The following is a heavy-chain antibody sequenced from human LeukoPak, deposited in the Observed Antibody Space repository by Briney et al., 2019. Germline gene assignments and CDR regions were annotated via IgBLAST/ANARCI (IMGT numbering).Heavy chain of an antibody. D-gene: IGHD3-22*01. CDR1: GGSFSGYY. Sequence: SETLSLTCAVYGGSFSGYYWSWIRQPPGKGLEWIGEINHSGSTNYNPSLKSRVTISVDTSKNQFSLKLSSVTAADTAVYYCARSGYYYDSSGYYSFDYWGQGTLVTVSS. V-gene: IGHV4-34*01. J-gene: IGHJ4*02. CDR2: INHSGST. CDR3: ARSGYYYDSSGYYSFDY.